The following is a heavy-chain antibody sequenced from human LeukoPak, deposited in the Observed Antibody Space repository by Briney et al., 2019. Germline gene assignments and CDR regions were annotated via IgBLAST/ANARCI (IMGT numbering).Heavy chain of an antibody. V-gene: IGHV3-23*01. CDR3: ARSILAAAGLIGYYYYMDV. J-gene: IGHJ6*03. CDR2: ISGSGGST. CDR1: GFTFSSYA. D-gene: IGHD6-13*01. Sequence: GGSLRLSCAASGFTFSSYAMSWVRQAPGKGLEWVSAISGSGGSTYYADSVKGRFTISRDNSKNTLYLQMNSLRAEDTAVYYCARSILAAAGLIGYYYYMDVWGKGTTVTVSS.